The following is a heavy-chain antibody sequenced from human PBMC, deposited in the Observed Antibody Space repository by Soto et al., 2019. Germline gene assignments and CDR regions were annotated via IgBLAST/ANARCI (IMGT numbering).Heavy chain of an antibody. CDR2: INYRGFT. CDR1: GGSINSGDSY. V-gene: IGHV4-61*08. Sequence: SETLSVTCTVSGGSINSGDSYWNRIRQYPEKGLEWIGYINYRGFTHNNPSLKSRLTISVDRSKNQFTLQLTSVTVADTAVYYCATSYGNAWYTYWGQGTQVTVSS. J-gene: IGHJ4*02. D-gene: IGHD6-13*01. CDR3: ATSYGNAWYTY.